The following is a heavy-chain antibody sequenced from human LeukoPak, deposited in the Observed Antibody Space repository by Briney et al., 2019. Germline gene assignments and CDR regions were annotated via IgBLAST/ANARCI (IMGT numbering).Heavy chain of an antibody. CDR3: ARDRRRDMVAAALGGDGFYFDY. CDR2: IYHSGST. J-gene: IGHJ4*02. D-gene: IGHD6-13*01. CDR1: GGSISSGGYY. Sequence: PSETLSLTCTVSGGSISSGGYYWRWLRQPPGKGLEWIGYIYHSGSTYYNPSLKSRVTISVDRSKNQFSLKLSSVTAADTAVYYCARDRRRDMVAAALGGDGFYFDYWGQGTLVTVSS. V-gene: IGHV4-30-2*01.